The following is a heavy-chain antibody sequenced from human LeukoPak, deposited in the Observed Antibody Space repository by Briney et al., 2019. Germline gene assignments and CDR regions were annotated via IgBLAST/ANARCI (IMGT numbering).Heavy chain of an antibody. CDR3: ARVSLSSRDYFDF. V-gene: IGHV3-53*01. J-gene: IGHJ4*02. CDR2: IHSGGNT. Sequence: PGGSLRLSCAASGFSVSSNYMSWVRQVPGTGLEWLSIIHSGGNTYYADSVKGRFTISRDNSQNTLFLQMNSLRVEDTAVYSCARVSLSSRDYFDFWGQGTLDTVSS. D-gene: IGHD6-19*01. CDR1: GFSVSSNY.